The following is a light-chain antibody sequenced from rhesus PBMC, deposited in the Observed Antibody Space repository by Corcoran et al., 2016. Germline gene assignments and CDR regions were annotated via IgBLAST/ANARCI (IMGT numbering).Light chain of an antibody. V-gene: IGKV1-22*01. CDR1: QSISSW. CDR2: TAS. CDR3: QHESSSTPS. J-gene: IGKJ2*01. Sequence: DIQMTQSPSSLSASVGDTVTIPCRASQSISSWLAWYQQTPGKTPKLLIYTASTLKSGVPSRFSGSGSGTDFTLTISSLQSEDFATYYCQHESSSTPSFGQGTKVEIK.